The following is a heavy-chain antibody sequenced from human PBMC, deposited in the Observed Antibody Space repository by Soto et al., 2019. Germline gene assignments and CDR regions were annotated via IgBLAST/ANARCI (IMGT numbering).Heavy chain of an antibody. J-gene: IGHJ4*02. V-gene: IGHV1-69*01. D-gene: IGHD3-9*01. CDR3: ARQIFEADY. CDR1: GGTFDHAA. Sequence: QGQLVQSGAEVKKPGSSVKVSCEAPGGTFDHAAITWVRQAPGQGLEWMGGINPMFNSTHYAQKFQGRVTITADAATSTAFMELRRLWSDDTAVYYCARQIFEADYWGQGTLLIVSS. CDR2: INPMFNST.